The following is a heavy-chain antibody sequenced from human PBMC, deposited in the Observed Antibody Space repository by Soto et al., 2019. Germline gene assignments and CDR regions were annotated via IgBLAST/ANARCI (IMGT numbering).Heavy chain of an antibody. CDR1: GYTFTSYG. CDR3: ARGAQDYDFWSGYYKADYFDY. Sequence: GASVKVSCKASGYTFTSYGISWVRQAPGQGLEWMGWISAYNGNTNYAQKLQGRVTMTTDTSTSTAYMEPRSLRSDDTAVYYCARGAQDYDFWSGYYKADYFDYWGQGTLVTVSS. CDR2: ISAYNGNT. V-gene: IGHV1-18*04. D-gene: IGHD3-3*01. J-gene: IGHJ4*02.